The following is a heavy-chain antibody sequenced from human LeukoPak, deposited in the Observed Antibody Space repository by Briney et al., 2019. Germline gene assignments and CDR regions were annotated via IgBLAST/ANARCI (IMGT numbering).Heavy chain of an antibody. D-gene: IGHD1-26*01. V-gene: IGHV3-23*01. CDR2: ISGSGGST. CDR1: GFTFSSYA. J-gene: IGHJ4*02. Sequence: GGSLRLSCAASGFTFSSYAMSWVRQAPGKGLEWVSGISGSGGSTYYADSVKGRFTISRDNSKNTLYLQMNSLRAEDTAVYYCAKDRFAVGANFFDYWGEGTLVTVSS. CDR3: AKDRFAVGANFFDY.